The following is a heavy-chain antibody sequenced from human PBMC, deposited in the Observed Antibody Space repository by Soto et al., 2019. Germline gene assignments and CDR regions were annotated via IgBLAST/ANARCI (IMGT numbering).Heavy chain of an antibody. D-gene: IGHD3-22*01. CDR1: GYTFTSYA. V-gene: IGHV1-3*01. Sequence: ASVKVSCKASGYTFTSYAMHWVRQAPGQRLEWMGWINAGNGNTKYSQKFQGRVTIIRDTSASTAYMELSSLRSEDTAVYYCATEPLDYYDSRGYYYVRYYYYGMDVWGQGTTVTVSS. J-gene: IGHJ6*02. CDR2: INAGNGNT. CDR3: ATEPLDYYDSRGYYYVRYYYYGMDV.